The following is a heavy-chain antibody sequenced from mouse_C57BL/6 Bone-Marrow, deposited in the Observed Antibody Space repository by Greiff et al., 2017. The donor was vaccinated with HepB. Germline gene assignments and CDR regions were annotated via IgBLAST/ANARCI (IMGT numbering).Heavy chain of an antibody. D-gene: IGHD1-1*01. Sequence: QVHVKQSGAELVKPGASVKISCKASGYAFSSYWMNWVKQRPGKGLEWIGQIYPGDGDTNYNGKFKGKATLTADKSSSTAYMQLSSLTSEDSAVYFCARPDYYGSSFYAMDYWGQGTSVTVSS. CDR1: GYAFSSYW. J-gene: IGHJ4*01. CDR2: IYPGDGDT. V-gene: IGHV1-80*01. CDR3: ARPDYYGSSFYAMDY.